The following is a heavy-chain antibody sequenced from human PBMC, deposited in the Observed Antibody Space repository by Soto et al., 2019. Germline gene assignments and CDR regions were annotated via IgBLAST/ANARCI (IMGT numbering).Heavy chain of an antibody. CDR1: GGSISSSSYY. J-gene: IGHJ5*02. Sequence: PSETLSLTCTVSGGSISSSSYYWGWIRQPPGKGLEWIGSIYYSGSTYYNPSLKSRVTISVDTSKNQFSLKLSSVTAADTAVYYCAREIRAVADGIDPWGQGTLVTVSS. CDR2: IYYSGST. D-gene: IGHD6-19*01. CDR3: AREIRAVADGIDP. V-gene: IGHV4-39*02.